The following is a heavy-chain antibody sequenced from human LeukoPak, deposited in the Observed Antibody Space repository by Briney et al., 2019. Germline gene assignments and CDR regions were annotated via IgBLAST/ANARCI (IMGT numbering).Heavy chain of an antibody. CDR2: IYTSGST. CDR1: GGSISSYY. Sequence: SETLSLTCTVSGGSISSYYWSWIRQPPGKGLEWIGRIYTSGSTNYNPSLKSRVTMSVDTSKNQFSLKLSSVTAADTAVYYCARVYGSGSYYNVRWFDPWGQGTLVTVSS. J-gene: IGHJ5*02. D-gene: IGHD3-10*01. CDR3: ARVYGSGSYYNVRWFDP. V-gene: IGHV4-4*07.